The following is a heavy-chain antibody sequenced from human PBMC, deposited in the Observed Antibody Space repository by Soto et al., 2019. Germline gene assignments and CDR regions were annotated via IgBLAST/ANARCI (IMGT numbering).Heavy chain of an antibody. CDR3: ARDWGAPGSGSALGYYYHFGINV. J-gene: IGHJ6*02. CDR2: IKEDGSEA. Sequence: EVQLVESGGGLVQPGGSLRLSCAASGFTFSTYWMNWVRQAPGKGLEWVANIKEDGSEAYYVDSVKGRVTISRDNAKNSPYQDTHSLRGDDTAGYYRARDWGAPGSGSALGYYYHFGINVWGRGTTVTVPS. D-gene: IGHD6-25*01. V-gene: IGHV3-7*05. CDR1: GFTFSTYW.